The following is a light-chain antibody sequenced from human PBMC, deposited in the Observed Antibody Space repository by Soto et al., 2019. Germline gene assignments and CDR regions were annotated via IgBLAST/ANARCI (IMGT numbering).Light chain of an antibody. CDR2: GAS. Sequence: EILLTQSPGTLSLSPGERATLSCGASQSVSNNYLAWYQQKPDQAPRLLIYGASNRATGIPDRLSGSGSGTEFTLTISRMEPEDFAVYYCQQYGSSPTFGQGTKVDIK. CDR1: QSVSNNY. J-gene: IGKJ1*01. CDR3: QQYGSSPT. V-gene: IGKV3-20*01.